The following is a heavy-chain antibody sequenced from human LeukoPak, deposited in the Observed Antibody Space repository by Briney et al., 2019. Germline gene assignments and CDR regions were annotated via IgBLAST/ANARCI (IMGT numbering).Heavy chain of an antibody. CDR3: ARELPANY. J-gene: IGHJ4*02. CDR2: ISSSSSYI. CDR1: GFTFSSYS. V-gene: IGHV3-21*01. Sequence: GGSLRLSCAASGFTFSSYSMNWVRQAPGKGLEWVSSISSSSSYIYYAGSVKGRFTISRDNAKNSLYLQMNSLRAEDTAVYYCARELPANYWGQGTLVTVSS. D-gene: IGHD2-15*01.